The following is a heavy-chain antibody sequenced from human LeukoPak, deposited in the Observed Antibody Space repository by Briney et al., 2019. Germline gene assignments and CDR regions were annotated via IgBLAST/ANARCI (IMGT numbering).Heavy chain of an antibody. Sequence: GGSLRLSCAASGFTVSSNYMSWVRQAPGKGLEWVSVIYSGGSTYYADSVKGRFTISRHNSKNTLYLQMNSLRAEDTAVYYCASGARPAAMRYYYGMDVWGQGTTVTVSS. J-gene: IGHJ6*02. D-gene: IGHD2-2*01. CDR3: ASGARPAAMRYYYGMDV. V-gene: IGHV3-53*04. CDR2: IYSGGST. CDR1: GFTVSSNY.